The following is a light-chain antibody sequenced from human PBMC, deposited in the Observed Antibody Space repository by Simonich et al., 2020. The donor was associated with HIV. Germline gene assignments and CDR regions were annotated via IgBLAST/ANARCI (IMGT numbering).Light chain of an antibody. CDR2: AAS. Sequence: DIQMTQSPSSLSASVGESVTIPCRASQSITNYLNWYQQKPGKAPKLLIYAASSLQSGVSSRFSGSGSGTDFTLTISSLQPEDFATYYCQQSYSTPQTFGQGTKVEIK. V-gene: IGKV1-39*01. CDR3: QQSYSTPQT. J-gene: IGKJ1*01. CDR1: QSITNY.